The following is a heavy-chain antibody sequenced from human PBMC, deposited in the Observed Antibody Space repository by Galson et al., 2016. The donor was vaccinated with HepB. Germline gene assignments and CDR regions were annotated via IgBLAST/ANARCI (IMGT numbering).Heavy chain of an antibody. CDR2: IKPDGTTK. CDR3: VKGAGTIDY. CDR1: GFSFGNSW. J-gene: IGHJ4*02. D-gene: IGHD6-19*01. Sequence: SLRLSCAASGFSFGNSWMTWVRQAPEKGLEWVANIKPDGTTKNYVGSVRGRFTIARDNAKNSLYLQMNSLRDEDTAVYYCVKGAGTIDYWGRGTLVTVSS. V-gene: IGHV3-7*01.